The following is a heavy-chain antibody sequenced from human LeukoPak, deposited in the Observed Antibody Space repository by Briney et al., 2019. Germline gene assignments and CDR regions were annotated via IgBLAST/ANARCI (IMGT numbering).Heavy chain of an antibody. D-gene: IGHD5-12*01. CDR3: ARGGTIVATITYCYSSSWHLTVPGLPFDY. Sequence: ASVKVSCKASGYTFTGYYMHWVRQAPGQGLEWMGWINPNSGGTNYAQKFQGRVTMTRDTSISTAYMELSRLRSDDTAVYYCARGGTIVATITYCYSSSWHLTVPGLPFDYWGQGTLVTVSS. V-gene: IGHV1-2*02. CDR2: INPNSGGT. CDR1: GYTFTGYY. J-gene: IGHJ4*02.